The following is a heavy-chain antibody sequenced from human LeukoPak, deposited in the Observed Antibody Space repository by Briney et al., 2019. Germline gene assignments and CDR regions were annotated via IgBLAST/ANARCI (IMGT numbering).Heavy chain of an antibody. Sequence: SETLSLTCSVSGSSISNGSYYWSWIRQPAGKGLEWIGRIYTSGSTNYNPSLKSRVTISVDTSKNQFSLKLSSVTAADTAVYYCARHEDIVVVTAYDDAFDIWGQGTMVTVSS. J-gene: IGHJ3*02. V-gene: IGHV4-61*02. D-gene: IGHD2-21*02. CDR3: ARHEDIVVVTAYDDAFDI. CDR1: GSSISNGSYY. CDR2: IYTSGST.